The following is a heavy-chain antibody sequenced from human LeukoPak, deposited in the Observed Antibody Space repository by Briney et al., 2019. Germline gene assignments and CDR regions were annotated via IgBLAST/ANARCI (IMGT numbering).Heavy chain of an antibody. CDR2: TYYRSKWSN. J-gene: IGHJ4*02. D-gene: IGHD2-21*01. Sequence: PSQTLSLTCAISGDSVSSSSATWNWIRQSPSRGLEWLGRTYYRSKWSNDYTMSVKSRITITPDTSKNRFFLQLNSVTPEDTAVYYCARGFPRYFDYWGQGTLVTVSS. V-gene: IGHV6-1*01. CDR1: GDSVSSSSAT. CDR3: ARGFPRYFDY.